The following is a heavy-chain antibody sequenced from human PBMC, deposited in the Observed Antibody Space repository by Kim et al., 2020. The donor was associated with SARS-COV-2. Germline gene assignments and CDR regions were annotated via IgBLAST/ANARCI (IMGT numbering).Heavy chain of an antibody. CDR1: GFTFSSYA. V-gene: IGHV3-30-3*01. J-gene: IGHJ4*02. Sequence: GGSLRLSCAASGFTFSSYAMHWVRQAPGKGLEWVAVISYDGSNKYYADSVKGRFTISRDNSKNTLYLQMNSLRAEDTAVYYCARSVAAAAVYWGQGTLVTVSS. CDR2: ISYDGSNK. CDR3: ARSVAAAAVY. D-gene: IGHD6-13*01.